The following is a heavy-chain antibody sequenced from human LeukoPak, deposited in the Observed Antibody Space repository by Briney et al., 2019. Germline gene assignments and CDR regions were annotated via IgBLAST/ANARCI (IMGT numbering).Heavy chain of an antibody. J-gene: IGHJ4*02. Sequence: SQTLSLTCAVSGGSISSGGYSWSWIRQPPGKGLEWIGYIYHSGSTYYNPSLKSRVTISVDRSKNQFSLKLSSVTAADTAVYYCARGDGSYPYYFDYWGQGTLVTVSS. V-gene: IGHV4-30-2*01. CDR1: GGSISSGGYS. CDR3: ARGDGSYPYYFDY. CDR2: IYHSGST. D-gene: IGHD1-26*01.